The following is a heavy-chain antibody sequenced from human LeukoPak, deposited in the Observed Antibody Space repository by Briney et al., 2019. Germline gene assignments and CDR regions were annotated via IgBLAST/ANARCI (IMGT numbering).Heavy chain of an antibody. Sequence: GGSLRLSCAASGFTFNIYGMNWVRQAPGQGLEWVSSISNSDGSTYYADSVKGRFIISRDNSKNTVYLQMNSLRAEDTAIYYCTKNHYGDDVWEGDMDVWGKGTTV. CDR2: ISNSDGST. D-gene: IGHD4-17*01. CDR1: GFTFNIYG. CDR3: TKNHYGDDVWEGDMDV. J-gene: IGHJ6*03. V-gene: IGHV3-23*01.